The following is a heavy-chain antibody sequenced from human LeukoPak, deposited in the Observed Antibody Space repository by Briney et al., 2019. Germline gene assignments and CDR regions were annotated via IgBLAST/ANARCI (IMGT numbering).Heavy chain of an antibody. Sequence: GGSLRPSCAASGFTFSSYGMHWVRQAPGKGLEWVAVIWYDGSNKYYADSVKGRFTISRDNSKNTLYLQMNSLRAEDTAVYYCAKVPYGAVANYYFDYWGQGTLVTVSS. CDR2: IWYDGSNK. CDR3: AKVPYGAVANYYFDY. J-gene: IGHJ4*02. CDR1: GFTFSSYG. V-gene: IGHV3-30*02. D-gene: IGHD6-19*01.